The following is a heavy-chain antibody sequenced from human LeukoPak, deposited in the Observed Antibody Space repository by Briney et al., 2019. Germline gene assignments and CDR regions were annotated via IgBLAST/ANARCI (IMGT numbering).Heavy chain of an antibody. D-gene: IGHD3-22*01. J-gene: IGHJ6*02. V-gene: IGHV3-30-3*02. CDR3: AKSYDSSGHSLGMDV. Sequence: GKSLRPSCAASGFTFSSYAMHWVRQAPGKGLEWVAVISYDGSNKYYVDSVKGRFTISRDNSKNTMYLQMDSLRAEDTAVYYCAKSYDSSGHSLGMDVWGQGATVTVSS. CDR2: ISYDGSNK. CDR1: GFTFSSYA.